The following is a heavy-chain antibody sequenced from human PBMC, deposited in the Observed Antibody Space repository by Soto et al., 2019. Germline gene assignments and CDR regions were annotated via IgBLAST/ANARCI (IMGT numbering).Heavy chain of an antibody. CDR1: GFSFYTHG. Sequence: QVQLVESGGGVVRPGRSLRLSCAATGFSFYTHGMHWVRQAPGKGLEWLAVIVNDGSEQAYSDSVKGRFTILRDNSKNTLYLKMNNLRAEDTAVYYCARDDNYDDNGLDLWGQGILVTVSS. V-gene: IGHV3-33*01. J-gene: IGHJ5*02. CDR2: IVNDGSEQ. D-gene: IGHD4-17*01. CDR3: ARDDNYDDNGLDL.